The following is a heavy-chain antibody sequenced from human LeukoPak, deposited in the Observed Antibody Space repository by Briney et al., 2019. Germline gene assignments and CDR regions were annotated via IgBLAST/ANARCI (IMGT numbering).Heavy chain of an antibody. CDR2: INPNSGAT. D-gene: IGHD3-10*01. CDR3: ARELPFDY. Sequence: GASVKVSCKAYGYTSTGKSVHWVRRAPEQGVEWMGRINPNSGATDYGQKFQGRVTMTRDTSISTVYMELNRLRSDDTAVYYCARELPFDYWGQGTLVTVSS. V-gene: IGHV1-2*06. J-gene: IGHJ4*02. CDR1: GYTSTGKS.